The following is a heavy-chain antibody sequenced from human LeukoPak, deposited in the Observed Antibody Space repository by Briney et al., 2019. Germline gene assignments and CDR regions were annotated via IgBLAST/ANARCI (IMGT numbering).Heavy chain of an antibody. CDR3: ARAHYYGSGSYYQYFQH. J-gene: IGHJ1*01. CDR2: IWYDGSNK. V-gene: IGHV3-33*01. Sequence: PGRSLRLSCAASGFTFSNYAMHWVRQAPGKGLEWVAVIWYDGSNKYYADSVKGRFTISRDNSKNTLYLQMNSLRAEDTAVYYRARAHYYGSGSYYQYFQHWGQGTLVTVSS. D-gene: IGHD3-10*01. CDR1: GFTFSNYA.